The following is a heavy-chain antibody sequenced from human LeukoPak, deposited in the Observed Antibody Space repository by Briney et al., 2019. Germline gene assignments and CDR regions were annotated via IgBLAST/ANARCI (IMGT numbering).Heavy chain of an antibody. CDR2: INNGADT. V-gene: IGHV3-23*01. CDR1: GFTFSSYA. J-gene: IGHJ4*02. Sequence: GGSLRLSCAASGFTFSSYAMSWVRQAPGKGLKWVSTINNGADTYYADSVKGRFTISRDNSYNTVSLQMNSLRDEDTGVYYCARTNYAGSDVFHYWGQGTLVTVSS. D-gene: IGHD1-7*01. CDR3: ARTNYAGSDVFHY.